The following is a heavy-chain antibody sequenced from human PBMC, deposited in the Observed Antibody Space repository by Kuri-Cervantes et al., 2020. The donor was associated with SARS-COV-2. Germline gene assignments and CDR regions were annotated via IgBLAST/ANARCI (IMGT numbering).Heavy chain of an antibody. CDR2: VYYSGIS. CDR1: GAFVSNYF. D-gene: IGHD1-14*01. J-gene: IGHJ6*02. Sequence: SHCLSPTCTVWGAFVSNYFWSCVRQSPGKGLEWIGYVYYSGISKYNPTLKSRVSMSVSVAENQFSLNLSSLTTADSAVYYCASLQPPWARFGDDFYYGTDVWGQGTTVTVSS. CDR3: ASLQPPWARFGDDFYYGTDV. V-gene: IGHV4-59*02.